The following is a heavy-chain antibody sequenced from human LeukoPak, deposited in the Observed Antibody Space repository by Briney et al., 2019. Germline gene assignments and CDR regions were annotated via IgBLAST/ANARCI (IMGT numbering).Heavy chain of an antibody. D-gene: IGHD6-19*01. V-gene: IGHV3-74*03. Sequence: PGGSLRLSCAASGFTFSSYWMHWVRQAPGKGLVWVSRVNSDGSSTEYADSVKGRFTISRDNAKNTLYLQMNSLRAEDTAVYYRSGGWYGHYWGQGTLVTVSS. CDR2: VNSDGSST. CDR3: SGGWYGHY. J-gene: IGHJ4*02. CDR1: GFTFSSYW.